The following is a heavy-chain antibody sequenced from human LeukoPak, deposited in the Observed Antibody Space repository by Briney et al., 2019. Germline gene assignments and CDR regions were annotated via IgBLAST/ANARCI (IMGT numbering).Heavy chain of an antibody. V-gene: IGHV3-23*01. Sequence: GGSLRLSCAASGFTFSSYAMSWVRQAPGKGLEWVSAISGSGGSTYYADSVKGRFTISRDNSKNTLYLQMNSLRAEDTAVYYCAKDFDYGDHDLYYFDYWGQGTLVTVSS. CDR2: ISGSGGST. CDR1: GFTFSSYA. CDR3: AKDFDYGDHDLYYFDY. D-gene: IGHD4-17*01. J-gene: IGHJ4*02.